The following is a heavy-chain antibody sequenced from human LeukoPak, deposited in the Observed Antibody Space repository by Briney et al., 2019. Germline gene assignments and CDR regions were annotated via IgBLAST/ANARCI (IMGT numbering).Heavy chain of an antibody. CDR2: INPNSGGT. V-gene: IGHV1-2*02. Sequence: ASVKVSCKASGYTFTGYFMHWVRQAPGQGLEWMGWINPNSGGTKYAQKFQGRVTMTRDTSISTAYVELTSLRSDDTAVYYCARGRRIIVGATNAGDFFDYWGQGPLVTVSS. CDR3: ARGRRIIVGATNAGDFFDY. D-gene: IGHD1-26*01. J-gene: IGHJ4*02. CDR1: GYTFTGYF.